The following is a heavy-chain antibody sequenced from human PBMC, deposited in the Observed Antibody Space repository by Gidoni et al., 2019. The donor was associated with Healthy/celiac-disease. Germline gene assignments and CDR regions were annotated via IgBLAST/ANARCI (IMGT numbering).Heavy chain of an antibody. Sequence: EVQLVESGGGFVQPGGSLRLSCAVSGFPFSSYSMNWVRQAPGKGLEWVSYISSSSSTIYYADSVKGRFTISRDNAKNSLYLKMNRLRDEDTAVYYCARESGDRIAVAGTGYWGQGTLVTVSS. CDR1: GFPFSSYS. J-gene: IGHJ4*02. CDR3: ARESGDRIAVAGTGY. D-gene: IGHD6-19*01. CDR2: ISSSSSTI. V-gene: IGHV3-48*02.